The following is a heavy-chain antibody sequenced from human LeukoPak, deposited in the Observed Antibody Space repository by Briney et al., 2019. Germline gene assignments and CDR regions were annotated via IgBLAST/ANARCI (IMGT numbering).Heavy chain of an antibody. CDR2: IYSGGST. V-gene: IGHV3-53*01. J-gene: IGHJ6*02. CDR3: ARDKGYYGMDV. Sequence: GGSLRLSCAASGFTVSSNCMSWVRQAPGKGLEWVTVIYSGGSTYYADSVKGRFTISRDNSKNTLYLQMNSLRAEDTAVYYCARDKGYYGMDVWGQGTTVTVSS. CDR1: GFTVSSNC.